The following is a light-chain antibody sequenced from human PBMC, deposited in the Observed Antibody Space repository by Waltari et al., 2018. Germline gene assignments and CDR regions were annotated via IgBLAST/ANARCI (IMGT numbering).Light chain of an antibody. CDR2: AAS. V-gene: IGKV1-39*01. Sequence: DIQMTQSPSSLSASVGDRVTITCRASQSISSYLNLYQQKPGKAPKLLIYAASSLQSGVPSRFSGSGSETDFTHTISSLQPEDFATYYSQQSYSTPYTFGQGTNLEIK. CDR1: QSISSY. CDR3: QQSYSTPYT. J-gene: IGKJ2*01.